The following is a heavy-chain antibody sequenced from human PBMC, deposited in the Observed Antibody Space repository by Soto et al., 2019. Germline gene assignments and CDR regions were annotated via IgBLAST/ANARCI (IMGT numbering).Heavy chain of an antibody. CDR2: IYTSGST. V-gene: IGHV4-4*07. D-gene: IGHD3-10*01. Sequence: SETLSLTCTVSGGSISIYYWSWMRQPAGKGLEWIGRIYTSGSTNYNPSLKSRVTMSVDTSKNQFSLKLSSVTAADTAVYYCARDHGLLWFGELWGKGTLVTVSS. CDR1: GGSISIYY. J-gene: IGHJ4*02. CDR3: ARDHGLLWFGEL.